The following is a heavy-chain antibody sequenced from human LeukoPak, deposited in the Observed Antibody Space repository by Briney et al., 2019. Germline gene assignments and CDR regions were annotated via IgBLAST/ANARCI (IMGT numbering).Heavy chain of an antibody. D-gene: IGHD3-10*01. Sequence: PSETLSLTCAVYGGSFSGYYWSWIRQPPGKGLEWIGEINHSGSTNYNPSLKSRVTISVDTSKNQFSLKPSSVTAADTAVYYCARVNRRFGKVDYWGQGTLVTVSS. CDR3: ARVNRRFGKVDY. CDR1: GGSFSGYY. CDR2: INHSGST. J-gene: IGHJ4*02. V-gene: IGHV4-34*01.